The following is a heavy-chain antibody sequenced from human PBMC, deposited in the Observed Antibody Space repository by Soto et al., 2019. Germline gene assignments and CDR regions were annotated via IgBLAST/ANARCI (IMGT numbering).Heavy chain of an antibody. CDR1: GFTFSSYA. V-gene: IGHV3-23*01. D-gene: IGHD4-17*01. J-gene: IGHJ5*01. CDR2: ISGSGGST. CDR3: AKASSTPPNWFDS. Sequence: EVHLLESGGALVKPGGSLRLSCAASGFTFSSYAMSWVRQAPGKGQEWVSSISGSGGSTYYADSVQGRFTISRDNSKNMVYLKMNSLRAEDTAVYYCAKASSTPPNWFDSWGQGTLITVSS.